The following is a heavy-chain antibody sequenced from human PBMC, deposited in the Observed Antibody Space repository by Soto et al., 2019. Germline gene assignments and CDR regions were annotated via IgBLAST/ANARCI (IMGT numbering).Heavy chain of an antibody. CDR2: ISYDGSNK. V-gene: IGHV3-30*18. CDR3: AKLEGVPTYYYDSSGPDAFDI. Sequence: GGSLRLSCAASGFTFSSYGMHWVRQAPGKGLEWVAVISYDGSNKYYADSVKGRFTISRDNSKNTLYLQMNSLRAEDTAVYYCAKLEGVPTYYYDSSGPDAFDIWGQGTMVTVSS. CDR1: GFTFSSYG. D-gene: IGHD3-22*01. J-gene: IGHJ3*02.